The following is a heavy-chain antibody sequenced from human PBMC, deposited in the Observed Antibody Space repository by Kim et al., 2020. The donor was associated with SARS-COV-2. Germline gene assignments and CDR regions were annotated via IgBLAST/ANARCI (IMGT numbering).Heavy chain of an antibody. CDR3: AADSPEQQPH. J-gene: IGHJ4*02. CDR2: NT. V-gene: IGHV1-58*01. D-gene: IGHD6-13*01. Sequence: NTNYAQKFQERVTITRDMSTSTAYMELSSLRSEDTAVYYCAADSPEQQPHWGQGTLVTVSS.